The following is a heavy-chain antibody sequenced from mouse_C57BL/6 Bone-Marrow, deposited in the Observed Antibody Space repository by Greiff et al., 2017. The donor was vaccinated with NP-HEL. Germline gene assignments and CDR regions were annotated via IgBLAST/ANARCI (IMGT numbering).Heavy chain of an antibody. CDR3: ARTGTRTWFAY. D-gene: IGHD4-1*01. Sequence: VQLQQSGGGLVKPGGSLKLSCAASGFTFSDYGMHWVRQAPEKGLEWVAYISSGSSTIYYADTVKGRFTISRDNAKNTLFLQMTSLRSEDTAMYYCARTGTRTWFAYWGQGTLVTVSA. V-gene: IGHV5-17*01. CDR2: ISSGSSTI. J-gene: IGHJ3*01. CDR1: GFTFSDYG.